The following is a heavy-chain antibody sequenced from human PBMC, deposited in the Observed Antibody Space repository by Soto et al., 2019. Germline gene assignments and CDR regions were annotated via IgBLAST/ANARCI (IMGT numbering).Heavy chain of an antibody. CDR1: GFTFSSYS. J-gene: IGHJ6*02. CDR3: ARGLDAYYYCGMDV. V-gene: IGHV3-21*01. CDR2: ISSSSSYI. Sequence: PGGSLRLSCAASGFTFSSYSMNWVRQAPGKGLEWVSSISSSSSYIYYADSVKGRFTISRDNAKNSLYLQMNSLRAEDTAVYYCARGLDAYYYCGMDVWGQGTTVTVSS.